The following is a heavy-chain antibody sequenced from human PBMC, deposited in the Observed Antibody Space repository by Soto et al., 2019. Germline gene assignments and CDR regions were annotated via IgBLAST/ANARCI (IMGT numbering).Heavy chain of an antibody. D-gene: IGHD3-3*01. CDR2: ISYDETTE. CDR1: EFTFSTYP. V-gene: IGHV3-30-3*01. CDR3: ARGASDFWGGYPEIHFFDH. Sequence: GGSLRLSCAASEFTFSTYPMHWVRQAPGKGLEWVAVISYDETTEYYADSVKGRFTISRDNSKNTLYLQMNTLRADDTAVYYCARGASDFWGGYPEIHFFDHWGQGTLVTVSS. J-gene: IGHJ4*02.